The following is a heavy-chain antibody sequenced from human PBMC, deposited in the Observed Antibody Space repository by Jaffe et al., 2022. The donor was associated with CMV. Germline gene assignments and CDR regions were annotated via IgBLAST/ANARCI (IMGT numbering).Heavy chain of an antibody. Sequence: EVQLVETGGGLIQPGGSLRLSCAASGFTVSSNYMSWVRQAPGKGLEWVSVIYSGGSTYYADSVKGRFTISRDNSKNTLYLQMNSLRAEDTAVYYCARDSREKYYYYMDVWGKGTTVTVSS. CDR3: ARDSREKYYYYMDV. CDR2: IYSGGST. J-gene: IGHJ6*03. V-gene: IGHV3-53*02. CDR1: GFTVSSNY.